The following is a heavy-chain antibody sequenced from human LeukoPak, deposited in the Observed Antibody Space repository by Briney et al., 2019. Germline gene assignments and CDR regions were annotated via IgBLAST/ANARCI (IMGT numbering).Heavy chain of an antibody. Sequence: PGGSLRLSCAASGFTFSSCYMNWVRQAPGKGLEWVSSISSSSSYIYYADSVKGRFTISRDNAKNSLYLQMNSLRAEDTAVYYCARDAYYYGSGTVDYWGQGTLDTVSS. V-gene: IGHV3-21*01. CDR2: ISSSSSYI. J-gene: IGHJ4*02. CDR3: ARDAYYYGSGTVDY. CDR1: GFTFSSCY. D-gene: IGHD3-10*01.